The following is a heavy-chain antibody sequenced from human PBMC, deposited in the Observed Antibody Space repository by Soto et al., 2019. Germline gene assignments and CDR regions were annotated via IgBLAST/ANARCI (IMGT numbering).Heavy chain of an antibody. D-gene: IGHD2-21*01. CDR2: MNPKSGNT. J-gene: IGHJ5*02. V-gene: IGHV1-8*01. Sequence: QVQLVQSGAEVKKPGASVKVSCKASGYTFTSYDINWVRQATGQGLEWMGWMNPKSGNTGYAQKFQGRVTMTGNTSINTAYMELSSLRSEDTALNYCARLDIAISTDPNGFDPWGQGTLVTVSS. CDR3: ARLDIAISTDPNGFDP. CDR1: GYTFTSYD.